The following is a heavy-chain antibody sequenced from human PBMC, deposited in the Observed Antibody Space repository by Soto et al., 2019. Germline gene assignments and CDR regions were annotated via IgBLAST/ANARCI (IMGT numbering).Heavy chain of an antibody. J-gene: IGHJ2*01. CDR1: GYTFTTFG. CDR3: ARCYCSAGSCFTCWHFDL. CDR2: ISADNGDT. Sequence: QVQVVQSGAEVKKPGASVKVACKASGYTFTTFGMSWVRQAPGQGLEWMGWISADNGDTNSAQKFQDRVTMTTDTSTNTAYMELRSPTSDDTAVYYCARCYCSAGSCFTCWHFDLWGRGTLVTVSS. D-gene: IGHD2-15*01. V-gene: IGHV1-18*01.